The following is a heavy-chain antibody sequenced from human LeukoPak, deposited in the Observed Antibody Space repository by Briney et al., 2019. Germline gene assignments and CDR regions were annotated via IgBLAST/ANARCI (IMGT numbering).Heavy chain of an antibody. V-gene: IGHV4-34*01. CDR3: ARGRYLTTLGGAAAGFLDS. CDR1: GGSFSGYY. D-gene: IGHD6-13*01. CDR2: INHSGST. Sequence: SETLSLTCGVNGGSFSGYYWNWIRQTPGKGLEWIGEINHSGSTNYNPSLKRRVTISVDTLQKQFSLRLTSVTAADTAVYYCARGRYLTTLGGAAAGFLDSWGQGTLVTVSS. J-gene: IGHJ4*02.